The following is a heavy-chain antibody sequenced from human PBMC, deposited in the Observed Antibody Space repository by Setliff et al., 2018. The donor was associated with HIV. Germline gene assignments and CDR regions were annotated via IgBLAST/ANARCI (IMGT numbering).Heavy chain of an antibody. V-gene: IGHV1-3*01. J-gene: IGHJ5*01. D-gene: IGHD3-10*01. CDR2: IHAGNGYT. CDR1: GYTFTSYA. CDR3: ARRGVPQQIDLDS. Sequence: GSVKVSCKASGYTFTSYAMHWVRQAPGQRLEWMGWIHAGNGYTKYSQKFQGRVTFTRDTSASAAYMDLSSLRSEDTAVYYCARRGVPQQIDLDSWGHGTLVTVSS.